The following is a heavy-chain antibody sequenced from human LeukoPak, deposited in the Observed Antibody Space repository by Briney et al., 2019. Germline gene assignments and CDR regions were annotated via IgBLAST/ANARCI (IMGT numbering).Heavy chain of an antibody. CDR2: IYHSGST. Sequence: PSETLSLTYAVSGYSISSGYYWGWIRQPPGKRLEWIGSIYHSGSTYYNPSLKSRVSISVDTSKNQFSLKLSSVTAADTAVYYCARGCGIVGATVHPSDYWGQGTLVTVSS. J-gene: IGHJ4*02. CDR3: ARGCGIVGATVHPSDY. D-gene: IGHD1-26*01. CDR1: GYSISSGYY. V-gene: IGHV4-38-2*01.